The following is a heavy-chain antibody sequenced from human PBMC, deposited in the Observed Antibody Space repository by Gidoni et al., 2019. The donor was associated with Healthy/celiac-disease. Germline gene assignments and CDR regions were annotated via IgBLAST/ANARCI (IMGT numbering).Heavy chain of an antibody. V-gene: IGHV5-51*01. J-gene: IGHJ4*02. CDR3: ARRIYSSFTYFDY. CDR1: GYSFTSYW. CDR2: IYPGDSDT. D-gene: IGHD6-6*01. Sequence: EVQLVQAGAEVKKTGESLKISCKGSGYSFTSYWIGWVRQMPGEGLEWMGIIYPGDSDTSYSPSFQGQVTISADKSISTAYLQWSSLKASDTAMYYCARRIYSSFTYFDYWGQGTLVTVSS.